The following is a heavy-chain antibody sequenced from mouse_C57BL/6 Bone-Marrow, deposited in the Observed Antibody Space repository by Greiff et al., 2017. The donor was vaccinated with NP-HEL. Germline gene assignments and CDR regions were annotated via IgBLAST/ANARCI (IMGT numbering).Heavy chain of an antibody. V-gene: IGHV1-15*01. J-gene: IGHJ3*01. CDR1: GYTFTDYE. CDR2: IDPETGGT. D-gene: IGHD2-5*01. Sequence: QVQLQQSGAELVRPGASVTLSCKASGYTFTDYEMHWVKQTPVHGLEWIGAIDPETGGTAYNQKFKGKAILTADKSSSTAYMELRSLTSEDSAVYYCTRGIYSNYWFAYWGQGTLVTVSA. CDR3: TRGIYSNYWFAY.